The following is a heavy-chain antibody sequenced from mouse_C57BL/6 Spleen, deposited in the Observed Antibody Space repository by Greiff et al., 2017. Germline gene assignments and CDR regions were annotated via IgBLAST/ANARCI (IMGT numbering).Heavy chain of an antibody. Sequence: EVKLVESGGGLVKPGGSLKLSCAASGFTFSSYAMSWVRQPPEKRLEWVATISDGGSYTYYPDNVKGRFTISRDNAKNNLYLQMSHLKSEDTAMYYCGRDLGRRAMDYWGQGTSVTVSS. CDR1: GFTFSSYA. V-gene: IGHV5-4*01. J-gene: IGHJ4*01. CDR3: GRDLGRRAMDY. CDR2: ISDGGSYT. D-gene: IGHD4-1*01.